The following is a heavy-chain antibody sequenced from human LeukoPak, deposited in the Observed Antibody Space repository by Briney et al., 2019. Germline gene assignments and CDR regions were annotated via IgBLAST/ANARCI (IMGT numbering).Heavy chain of an antibody. CDR3: ARVTYDFWSSPTYYMDV. J-gene: IGHJ6*03. D-gene: IGHD3-3*01. Sequence: PGGSLRLSCAASGFTFSSYSMNWVRQAPGKGLEWVSYISSSSSTIYYADSVKGRFTISSDNAKNSLYLQMNSLRAEDTAVYYCARVTYDFWSSPTYYMDVWGKGTTVTVSS. CDR1: GFTFSSYS. V-gene: IGHV3-48*01. CDR2: ISSSSSTI.